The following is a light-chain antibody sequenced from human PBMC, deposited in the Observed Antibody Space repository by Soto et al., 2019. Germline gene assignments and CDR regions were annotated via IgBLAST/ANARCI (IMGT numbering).Light chain of an antibody. CDR1: QSISSW. Sequence: DIPMTQSPSTLSASVGDRVTITCRASQSISSWLAWYQQKPGKATKLLIYDDSSLESGVTSRFSGSGSGTEFTLTISSLQPDDFAPYYCQQYNSYPQTFGQGTKLEIK. CDR2: DDS. V-gene: IGKV1-5*01. J-gene: IGKJ2*01. CDR3: QQYNSYPQT.